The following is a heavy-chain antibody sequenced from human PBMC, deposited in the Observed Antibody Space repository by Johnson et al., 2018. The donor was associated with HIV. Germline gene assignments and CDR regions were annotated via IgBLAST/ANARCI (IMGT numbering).Heavy chain of an antibody. CDR2: INSDGSST. V-gene: IGHV3-74*01. J-gene: IGHJ3*02. CDR1: GFAVSSNY. Sequence: EKLVESGGGLVQPGGSLRLSCAASGFAVSSNYMSWVRQAPGKGLVWVSRINSDGSSTNYADSVKGRFTISRDNAKNSLYLQMNNLRAEDTALYFCARDRGYSGYDWGAFDIWGQGTMVTVSS. D-gene: IGHD5-12*01. CDR3: ARDRGYSGYDWGAFDI.